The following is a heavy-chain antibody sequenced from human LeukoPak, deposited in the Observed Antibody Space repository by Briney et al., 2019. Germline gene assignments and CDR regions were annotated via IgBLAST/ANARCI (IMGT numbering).Heavy chain of an antibody. D-gene: IGHD6-19*01. CDR1: GDSISLSFYY. Sequence: PSDTLSLTCSVSGDSISLSFYYWGWIRQPPGKALEWIGSVYYSGTTSYNPSLKSRVTISVDMSKNHFSLRLRSVTAADTAMYYCARGTLYRGWSYYLDFWGQGSQVTVSS. V-gene: IGHV4-39*07. CDR3: ARGTLYRGWSYYLDF. CDR2: VYYSGTT. J-gene: IGHJ4*02.